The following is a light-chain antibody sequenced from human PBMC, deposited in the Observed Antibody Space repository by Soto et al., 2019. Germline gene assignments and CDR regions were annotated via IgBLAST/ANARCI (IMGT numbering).Light chain of an antibody. V-gene: IGKV1-5*03. CDR1: QDISNW. CDR3: QHYDGFPWT. Sequence: DIQMTQSPSTLSASIGDRVTITCRASQDISNWLAWYQQKPGKAPKVLIYKASILEGGVPSRFSGSASGTEFTLTISSLQPDDFATYYCQHYDGFPWTFGQGTKVEIK. CDR2: KAS. J-gene: IGKJ1*01.